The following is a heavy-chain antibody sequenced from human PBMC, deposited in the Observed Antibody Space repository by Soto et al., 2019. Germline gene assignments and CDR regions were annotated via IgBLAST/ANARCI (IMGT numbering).Heavy chain of an antibody. CDR2: IYHSEST. CDR3: ARGSTRIRGLFDY. D-gene: IGHD2-15*01. CDR1: GVSMYSPNW. V-gene: IGHV4-4*02. J-gene: IGHJ4*02. Sequence: QVQLQESGPGLVKPSGTLSLTCDVSGVSMYSPNWWTWVRQTPGTGLQWIGEIYHSESTNYNPSLKSRVTISVDKSKNQFYLKLTSLTAADTAIYFCARGSTRIRGLFDYWGQGLLVTVSS.